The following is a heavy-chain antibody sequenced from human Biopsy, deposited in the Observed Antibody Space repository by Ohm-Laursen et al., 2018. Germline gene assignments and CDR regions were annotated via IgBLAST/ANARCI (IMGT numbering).Heavy chain of an antibody. CDR2: IYSSGST. J-gene: IGHJ5*02. D-gene: IGHD6-13*01. Sequence: SDTLSLTCTVSGGSISNYYWSWIRQPSGKGLEWIGRIYSSGSTNYNPSLKSRVTMSVDTSKNQFSLILSSMTVADTAVYYCAREPRIAAVAYFDPWGQGTRVTVSS. CDR1: GGSISNYY. V-gene: IGHV4-4*07. CDR3: AREPRIAAVAYFDP.